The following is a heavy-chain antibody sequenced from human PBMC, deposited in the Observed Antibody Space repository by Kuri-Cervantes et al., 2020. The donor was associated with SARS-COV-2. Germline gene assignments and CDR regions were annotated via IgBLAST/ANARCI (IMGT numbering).Heavy chain of an antibody. CDR1: GFTFSSYA. CDR2: ISKGGKDK. Sequence: GGSLRLSCAASGFTFSSYAMHWVRQAPGKGLEWVAVISKGGKDKYYADSVKGRCTISRDNSKNTVYLQMNSLRAEDTAVYYCTTDFGYGMDYDLFDYWGQGTLVTVSS. CDR3: TTDFGYGMDYDLFDY. V-gene: IGHV3-30*04. J-gene: IGHJ4*02. D-gene: IGHD3-3*01.